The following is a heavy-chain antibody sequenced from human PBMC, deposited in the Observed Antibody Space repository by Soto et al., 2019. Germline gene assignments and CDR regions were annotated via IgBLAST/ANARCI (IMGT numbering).Heavy chain of an antibody. V-gene: IGHV4-31*03. CDR3: ARDRGDGYYFDY. J-gene: IGHJ4*02. CDR2: IYYSGST. CDR1: GGSISSGGYY. Sequence: SETLSLTCTVSGGSISSGGYYWSWIRQHPGKGLEWIGYIYYSGSTYYNPSLESRVTISVDTSKNQFSLKLSSVTAADTAVYYCARDRGDGYYFDYWGQGTLVTVS. D-gene: IGHD2-21*01.